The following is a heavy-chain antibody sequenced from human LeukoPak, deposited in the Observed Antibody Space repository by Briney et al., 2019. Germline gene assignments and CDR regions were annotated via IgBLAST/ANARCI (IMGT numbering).Heavy chain of an antibody. CDR3: ARAGYYDILTGAYYYLDY. CDR1: GGSISSYY. J-gene: IGHJ4*02. D-gene: IGHD3-9*01. V-gene: IGHV4-59*01. Sequence: SETLSLTCTVSGGSISSYYWSWIRQPPGKGLEWIGYIHYSGSTNYNPSLKSRVTISVDTSKNQFSLKLSSVTAADTAVYYCARAGYYDILTGAYYYLDYWGQGTLVTVSS. CDR2: IHYSGST.